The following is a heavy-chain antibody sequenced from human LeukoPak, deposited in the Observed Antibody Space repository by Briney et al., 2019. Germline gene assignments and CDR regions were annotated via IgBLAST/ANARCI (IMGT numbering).Heavy chain of an antibody. CDR1: GGSSSGYY. V-gene: IGHV4-34*01. Sequence: SETLSLTCAVYGGSSSGYYWSWIRQPPGKGLEWIGEINHSGSTNYNPSLKSRVTISVDTSKNQFSLKLSSVTAADTAVYYCARGESSGWYIYYFDYWGQGTLVTVSS. CDR2: INHSGST. D-gene: IGHD6-19*01. CDR3: ARGESSGWYIYYFDY. J-gene: IGHJ4*02.